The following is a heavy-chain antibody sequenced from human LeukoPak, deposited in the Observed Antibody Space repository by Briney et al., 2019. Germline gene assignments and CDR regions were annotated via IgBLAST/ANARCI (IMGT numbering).Heavy chain of an antibody. J-gene: IGHJ4*02. Sequence: ASVKVSCKASGYTFTGYYMHWVRQAPGQGLEWMGGIVPIFGRANYAQKFQGRVTITADKSTSTAYMELSSLRSEDTAVYYCAGFIAAAGHYYYFDYWGQGTLVTVSS. CDR2: IVPIFGRA. CDR1: GYTFTGYY. CDR3: AGFIAAAGHYYYFDY. V-gene: IGHV1-69*06. D-gene: IGHD6-13*01.